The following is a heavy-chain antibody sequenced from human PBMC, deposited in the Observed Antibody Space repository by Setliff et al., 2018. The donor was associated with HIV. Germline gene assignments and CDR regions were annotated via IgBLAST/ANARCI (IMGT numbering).Heavy chain of an antibody. CDR2: IYYSGST. V-gene: IGHV4-31*03. Sequence: SETLSLTCTVSGGSISSGAYYWSWIHQHPGKGLEWIGYIYYSGSTYYNPSLKSRVTISVDTSKNQFSLKLSSVTAADTAVYYCASPSDQTAGGFDIWGQGTMVTVSS. J-gene: IGHJ3*02. D-gene: IGHD2-15*01. CDR3: ASPSDQTAGGFDI. CDR1: GGSISSGAYY.